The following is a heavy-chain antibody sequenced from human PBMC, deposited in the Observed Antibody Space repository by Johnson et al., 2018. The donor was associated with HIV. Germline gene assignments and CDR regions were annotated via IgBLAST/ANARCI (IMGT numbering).Heavy chain of an antibody. V-gene: IGHV3-30*02. Sequence: QVQLVESGGGVVQPGGSLKLSCAASEFTFSSYDMHWVRQAPGKGLEWVTFIRYDGSNKYYADSVRGRFTISRDNSKNTLYLQMTSLRAEDTAVYYCAKERGISGGFDFWGQGTRVTVSS. CDR3: AKERGISGGFDF. J-gene: IGHJ3*01. CDR1: EFTFSSYD. D-gene: IGHD2-15*01. CDR2: IRYDGSNK.